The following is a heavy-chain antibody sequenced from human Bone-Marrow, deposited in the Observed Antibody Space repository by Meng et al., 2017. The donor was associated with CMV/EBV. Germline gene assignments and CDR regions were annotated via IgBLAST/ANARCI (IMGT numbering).Heavy chain of an antibody. CDR3: ARAGQQLAWFDP. D-gene: IGHD6-13*01. V-gene: IGHV4-39*07. J-gene: IGHJ5*02. CDR1: GGSISGSSYY. Sequence: GSLRLSCTVSGGSISGSSYYWGWIRQPPGKGLEWIGSIYYSGSTNYNPSLKSRVTISVDTSKNQFSLKLSSVTAADTAVYYCARAGQQLAWFDPWGQGTLVTGSS. CDR2: IYYSGST.